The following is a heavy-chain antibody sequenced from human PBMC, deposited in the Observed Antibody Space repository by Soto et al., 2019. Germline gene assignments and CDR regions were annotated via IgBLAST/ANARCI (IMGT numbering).Heavy chain of an antibody. D-gene: IGHD2-8*01. V-gene: IGHV1-69*06. CDR3: AADATAWQQMVPSDY. J-gene: IGHJ4*02. CDR2: IIPIFGTA. Sequence: ASVKVSCKASGGTFSSYAISWVRQAPGQGLEWMGGIIPIFGTANYAQKFQGRVTITADKSTGTAYMELSSLRSEDTAIYYCAADATAWQQMVPSDYWGQGTLVTVSS. CDR1: GGTFSSYA.